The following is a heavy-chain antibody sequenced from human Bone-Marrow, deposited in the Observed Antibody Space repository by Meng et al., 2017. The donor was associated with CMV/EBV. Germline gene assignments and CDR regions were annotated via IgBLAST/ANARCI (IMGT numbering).Heavy chain of an antibody. J-gene: IGHJ4*02. CDR1: GGSLSSGDYF. Sequence: CTVSGGSLSSGDYFWNWIRQPPGKGLEWIGYIYHSGTTYYKPSLRSRITISVDTSKNQFSLNLTSVTAADTAVYYCASLDLRGNSFDFWGQGSLVTVSS. V-gene: IGHV4-30-4*08. CDR2: IYHSGTT. CDR3: ASLDLRGNSFDF. D-gene: IGHD3-10*01.